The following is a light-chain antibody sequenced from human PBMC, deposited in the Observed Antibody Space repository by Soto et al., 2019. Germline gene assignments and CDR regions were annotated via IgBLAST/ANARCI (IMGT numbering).Light chain of an antibody. CDR2: GVS. CDR1: SSDVGGYNF. J-gene: IGLJ1*01. Sequence: QSALTQPASVSGSPGQSITVSCTGTSSDVGGYNFVSWYQQHPGKAPKVMIYGVSDRPSGVSNRFSGSKSGNTASLTISGLRAEDEADYYCCSYTNSGAYVFGSGTKLTVL. CDR3: CSYTNSGAYV. V-gene: IGLV2-14*03.